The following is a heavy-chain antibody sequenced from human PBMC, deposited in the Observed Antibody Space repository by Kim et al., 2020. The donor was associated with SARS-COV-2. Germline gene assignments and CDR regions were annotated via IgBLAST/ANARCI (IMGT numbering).Heavy chain of an antibody. Sequence: GGSLRLSCAASGFTFSSYSMNWVRQAPGKGLEWVSYISSSSTIYYADSVKGRFTISRDNAKNSLYLQMNSLRDEDTAVYYCARDLDPGYSYGSWGQGTLVTVSS. CDR1: GFTFSSYS. V-gene: IGHV3-48*02. D-gene: IGHD5-18*01. CDR2: ISSSSTI. CDR3: ARDLDPGYSYGS. J-gene: IGHJ4*02.